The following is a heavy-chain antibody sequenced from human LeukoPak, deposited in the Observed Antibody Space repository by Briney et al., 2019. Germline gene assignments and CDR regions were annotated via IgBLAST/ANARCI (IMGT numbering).Heavy chain of an antibody. J-gene: IGHJ4*02. D-gene: IGHD1-26*01. CDR1: GGSLSSYY. V-gene: IGHV4-59*01. Sequence: SETLSLTCTVSGGSLSSYYWSWLRQPPGKGLEWIGYIYYSGSTNYNPSLTSRVTISVDTPKNQFSLKLSSVTAADTAVYYCARFLSGSYYGFDYWGQGTLVTVSS. CDR2: IYYSGST. CDR3: ARFLSGSYYGFDY.